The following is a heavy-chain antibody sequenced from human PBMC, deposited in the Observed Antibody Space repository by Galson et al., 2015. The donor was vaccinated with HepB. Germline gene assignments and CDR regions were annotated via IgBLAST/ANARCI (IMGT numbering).Heavy chain of an antibody. Sequence: SCAASGFTFSSYAMSWVRQAPGKGLEWVSAISGSGGSTYYADSVKGRFTISRDNSKNTLYLQMNSLRAEDTAVYYCAKRTTVTNVAYYYYYMDVWGKGTTVTVSS. CDR3: AKRTTVTNVAYYYYYMDV. V-gene: IGHV3-23*01. J-gene: IGHJ6*03. CDR1: GFTFSSYA. CDR2: ISGSGGST. D-gene: IGHD4-17*01.